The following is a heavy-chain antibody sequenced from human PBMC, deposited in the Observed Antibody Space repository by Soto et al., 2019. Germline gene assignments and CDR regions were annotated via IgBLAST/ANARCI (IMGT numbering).Heavy chain of an antibody. CDR2: IIPIFGTA. CDR1: GGTFSSYA. CDR3: ARRGYSYGYLDY. Sequence: SVKVSCKASGGTFSSYAISWVRQAPGQGLEWMGGIIPIFGTANYAQKFQGRVTITADESTSTAYMELSSLRSEDTAVYYCARRGYSYGYLDYWGQGTLVTVSS. V-gene: IGHV1-69*13. D-gene: IGHD5-18*01. J-gene: IGHJ4*02.